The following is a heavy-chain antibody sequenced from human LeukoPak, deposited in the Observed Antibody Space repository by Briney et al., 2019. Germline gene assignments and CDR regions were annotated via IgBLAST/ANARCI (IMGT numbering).Heavy chain of an antibody. V-gene: IGHV3-15*01. D-gene: IGHD3-10*01. CDR1: GLTASNVW. CDR2: IKSETDGGTT. Sequence: PGGSLRLSCAASGLTASNVWMNWVRQAPGKGREWVGRIKSETDGGTTDYAAPVKGRFTISRDDSKNALHLQMNSLKTEDTAVYYCATGSSGYWGQGTLVTVSS. J-gene: IGHJ4*02. CDR3: ATGSSGY.